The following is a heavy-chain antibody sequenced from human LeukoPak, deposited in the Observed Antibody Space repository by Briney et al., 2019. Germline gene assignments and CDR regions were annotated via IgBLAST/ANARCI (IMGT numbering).Heavy chain of an antibody. D-gene: IGHD2-15*01. CDR1: AFTFSNYG. V-gene: IGHV3-30*03. CDR2: ISFDGNNK. Sequence: GRSHTLSCAASAFTFSNYGMHSARHAPGKGLEWLAVISFDGNNKYYAGSVTGRFTITRDNSKNTLFLQMNRLRAEDTAVYYCAGGWYYFDYWGQGTLVTVSS. CDR3: AGGWYYFDY. J-gene: IGHJ4*02.